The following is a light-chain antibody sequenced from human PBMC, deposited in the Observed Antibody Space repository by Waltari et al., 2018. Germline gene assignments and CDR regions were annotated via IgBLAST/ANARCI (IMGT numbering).Light chain of an antibody. CDR2: DVT. J-gene: IGLJ3*02. CDR1: RSDICDYNY. CDR3: SSYTGSSTWV. V-gene: IGLV2-14*01. Sequence: QSALPQPASVSVSPGQSITISCTGTRSDICDYNYVSWYQQHVGKAPKLMIYDVTKRPAGVSYRFSGSKSGNTASLTISGLQAEDEADYYCSSYTGSSTWVFGGGTKLTVL.